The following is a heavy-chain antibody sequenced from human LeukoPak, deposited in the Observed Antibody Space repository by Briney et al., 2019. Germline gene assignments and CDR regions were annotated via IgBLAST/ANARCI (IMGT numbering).Heavy chain of an antibody. CDR1: GYTFTGYY. Sequence: ASVKVSCKASGYTFTGYYMHWVRQAPGQGLEWMGRINPNSGGTNYAQKFQGRVTMTRDTSISTAYMELSRLRSDDTAVYYCARDPHVVEAAGQVDYWGQGTLVTVSS. J-gene: IGHJ4*02. V-gene: IGHV1-2*06. CDR3: ARDPHVVEAAGQVDY. D-gene: IGHD6-13*01. CDR2: INPNSGGT.